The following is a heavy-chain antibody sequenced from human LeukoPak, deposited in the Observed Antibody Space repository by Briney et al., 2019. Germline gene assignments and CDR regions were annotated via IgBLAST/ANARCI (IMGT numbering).Heavy chain of an antibody. V-gene: IGHV4-39*01. CDR2: IYDSGTT. CDR1: GDSVSSRSYH. D-gene: IGHD3-22*01. J-gene: IGHJ4*02. Sequence: PSETPSLTCTVSGDSVSSRSYHWGWIRPPPGKGLEWIGSIYDSGTTYYNSSLKSRGTISVDTSKNQFSLNLSSVTAADTALYHCASSGYYFYFHSWGQGTLVTVSS. CDR3: ASSGYYFYFHS.